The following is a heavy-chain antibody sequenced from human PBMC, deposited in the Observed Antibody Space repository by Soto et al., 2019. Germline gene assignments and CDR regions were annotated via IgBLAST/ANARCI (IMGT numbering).Heavy chain of an antibody. V-gene: IGHV3-30*18. D-gene: IGHD2-2*01. CDR3: AKEVVPAAIYPYYYYYGMDV. J-gene: IGHJ6*02. CDR1: GFTFSSYG. Sequence: RRLSCAASGFTFSSYGMHWVRQAPGKGLEWVAVLSYDGSNKYYADSVKGRFTISRDNSKNTLYLQMNSLRAEDTAVYYCAKEVVPAAIYPYYYYYGMDVWGQGTTVTVSS. CDR2: LSYDGSNK.